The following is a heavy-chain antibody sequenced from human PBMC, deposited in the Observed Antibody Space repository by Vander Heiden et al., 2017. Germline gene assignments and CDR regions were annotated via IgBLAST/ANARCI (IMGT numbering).Heavy chain of an antibody. CDR2: IIPIFGTA. CDR3: AGDVDIVATSKYYYYYGMDV. V-gene: IGHV1-69*01. CDR1: GGTFSSYA. D-gene: IGHD5-12*01. Sequence: QVQLVQSGAEVKKPGSSVKVSCKASGGTFSSYAISGVRQAPGQGLEWMGGIIPIFGTANYAQKFQGRVTITADESTSTAYMELSSLRSEDTAVYYCAGDVDIVATSKYYYYYGMDVWGQGTTVTVSS. J-gene: IGHJ6*02.